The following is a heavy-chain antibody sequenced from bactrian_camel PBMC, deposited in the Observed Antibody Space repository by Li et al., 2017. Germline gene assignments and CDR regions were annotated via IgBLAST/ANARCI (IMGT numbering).Heavy chain of an antibody. CDR3: AQGGASNFLY. CDR1: GFTFRSYW. D-gene: IGHD3*01. Sequence: VQLVESGGGLVQPGGSLRLSCAASGFTFRSYWMYWVRQAPGKGLEWVSSTSDGGSSTKYADSVKGRFTISTDYAENTFYLQMNSLRTEDTAVYYCAQGGASNFLYWGQGTQVTVS. V-gene: IGHV3S1*01. CDR2: TSDGGSST. J-gene: IGHJ4*01.